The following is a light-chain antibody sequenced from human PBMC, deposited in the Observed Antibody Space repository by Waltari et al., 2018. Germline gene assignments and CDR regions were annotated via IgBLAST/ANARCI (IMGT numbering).Light chain of an antibody. CDR2: GAS. CDR3: QQYNNWWT. V-gene: IGKV3-15*01. J-gene: IGKJ1*01. CDR1: QSVSSS. Sequence: EIVMTQSQATLSVSPGERATISCRASQSVSSSLAWYQQKPGQAPRLLVYGASTRATGIPARFSGSGTGTEFTLTISSLQSEDFAVYYCQQYNNWWTFGQGTKVEIK.